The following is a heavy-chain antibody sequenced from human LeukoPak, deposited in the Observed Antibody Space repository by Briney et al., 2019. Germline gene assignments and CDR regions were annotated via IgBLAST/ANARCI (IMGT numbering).Heavy chain of an antibody. D-gene: IGHD3-22*01. CDR2: TNPSGGST. Sequence: ASVKVSCKASGYTFTSYYMHWVRQAPGQGLEWMGITNPSGGSTSYAQKFQGRVTMTRDTSTSTVYMELSSLRSEDTAVYYCARDWGYYYDSSGYSSDLYNWFDPWGQGTLVTVSS. V-gene: IGHV1-46*01. J-gene: IGHJ5*02. CDR3: ARDWGYYYDSSGYSSDLYNWFDP. CDR1: GYTFTSYY.